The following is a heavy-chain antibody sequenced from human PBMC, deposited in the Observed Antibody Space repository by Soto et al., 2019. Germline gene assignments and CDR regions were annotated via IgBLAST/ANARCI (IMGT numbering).Heavy chain of an antibody. CDR3: SRHGDDTSGYYHYLGR. CDR2: IYPGDSDT. D-gene: IGHD3-22*01. V-gene: IGHV5-51*01. J-gene: IGHJ4*02. Sequence: GESLKISCKGSGYSFTSYWIGWVRQMPGKGLEWMGIIYPGDSDTRYSPSFQGKVTISADKSVSTAYLQWSSLKASDTAMYDCSRHGDDTSGYYHYLGRWRKGTLGTVSS. CDR1: GYSFTSYW.